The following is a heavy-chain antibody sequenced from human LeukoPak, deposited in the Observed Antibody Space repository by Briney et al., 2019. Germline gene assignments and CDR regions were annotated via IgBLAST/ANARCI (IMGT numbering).Heavy chain of an antibody. CDR3: ARDLEATLVDADAFDI. CDR2: TYYRSKWYN. J-gene: IGHJ3*02. D-gene: IGHD5-12*01. V-gene: IGHV6-1*01. Sequence: SQTLSLTCAISGDSVSSNSAAWNWIRQSPSRGLEWLGRTYYRSKWYNDYAVSVKSRITINPDTSKNQFSLQLNSVTPEDTAVYYCARDLEATLVDADAFDIWGQGTMVTVSS. CDR1: GDSVSSNSAA.